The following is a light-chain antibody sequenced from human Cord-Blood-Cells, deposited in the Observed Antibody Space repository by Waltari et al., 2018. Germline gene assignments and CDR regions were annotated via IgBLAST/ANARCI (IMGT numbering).Light chain of an antibody. V-gene: IGLV2-14*01. CDR3: SSYTSSSTLVV. CDR1: SSDVGGYNY. Sequence: QSALTQPASVSGSPGQSITISCTGTSSDVGGYNYVSWYQQHPGKAPKLIIYEVSNRPSGVANRFYGSKSGNTASLTISGLQAEDEADYYCSSYTSSSTLVVFGGGTKLTVL. CDR2: EVS. J-gene: IGLJ2*01.